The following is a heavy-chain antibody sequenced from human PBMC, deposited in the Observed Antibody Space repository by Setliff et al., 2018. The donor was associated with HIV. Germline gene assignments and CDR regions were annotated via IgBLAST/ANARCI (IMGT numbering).Heavy chain of an antibody. D-gene: IGHD2-21*02. V-gene: IGHV3-23*01. CDR3: AKVKGFYCSDDCYTGHWFDS. J-gene: IGHJ5*01. CDR1: TFTFSQSP. Sequence: PGGSLRLSCEGSTFTFSQSPMTWVRQAPGKGLQWVAYISGPSHSILYEDSVKGRFIISRDNSKNTLYLQMNSLRVEDTAIYYCAKVKGFYCSDDCYTGHWFDSWGRGTLVTVSS. CDR2: ISGPSHSI.